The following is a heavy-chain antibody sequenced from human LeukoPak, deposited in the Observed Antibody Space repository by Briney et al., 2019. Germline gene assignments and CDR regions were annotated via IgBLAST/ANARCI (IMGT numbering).Heavy chain of an antibody. CDR3: ARAPPYCSGGACYFDY. J-gene: IGHJ4*02. D-gene: IGHD2-15*01. CDR1: GFSFSTYG. V-gene: IGHV3-33*01. CDR2: LWYDGNNK. Sequence: GGSLRLSCAASGFSFSTYGMHWVRQAPGKGLEWVAVLWYDGNNKYYADSVKGRFTISRDNSKNTLFLQMNSLRAEDSAVYYCARAPPYCSGGACYFDYWGQGTLVTVSS.